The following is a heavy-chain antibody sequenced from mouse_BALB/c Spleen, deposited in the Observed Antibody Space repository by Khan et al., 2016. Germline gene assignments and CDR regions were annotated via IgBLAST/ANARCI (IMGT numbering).Heavy chain of an antibody. CDR3: APLDGTGGAMDY. D-gene: IGHD4-1*01. Sequence: QVQLKQSGAELVRPGSSVKISCKASGYAFSSYWMNWVKQRPGQGLEWIGQIYPGDGDTNYNGKFKGKATLTVDKSSSTAYMQLSSLTSEDTAVYVCAPLDGTGGAMDYWGQGTSVTVSS. J-gene: IGHJ4*01. CDR2: IYPGDGDT. CDR1: GYAFSSYW. V-gene: IGHV1-80*01.